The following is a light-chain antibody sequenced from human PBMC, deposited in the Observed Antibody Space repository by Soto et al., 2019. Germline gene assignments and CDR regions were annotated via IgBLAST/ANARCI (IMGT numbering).Light chain of an antibody. V-gene: IGKV1-5*03. CDR1: QTISSW. CDR3: QHYNSYSEA. Sequence: DIQMTQSPSTLSGSVGDRVTITYRASQTISSWLAWYQQKPGKAPKLLIYKASTLKSGVPSRFSGSGSGTEFTLTISSLQPDDFATYCCQHYNSYSEAFGQGTKVDIK. CDR2: KAS. J-gene: IGKJ1*01.